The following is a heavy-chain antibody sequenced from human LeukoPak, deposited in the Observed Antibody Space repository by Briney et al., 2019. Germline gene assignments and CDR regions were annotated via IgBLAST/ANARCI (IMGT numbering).Heavy chain of an antibody. CDR2: ISGSGTST. V-gene: IGHV3-23*01. J-gene: IGHJ3*02. D-gene: IGHD1-26*01. CDR3: AKDPWEGYDAFDI. Sequence: GGSLRLSCAASGFTFSIYAMSWVRQTPGKGLEWVSTISGSGTSTYYADSVKGRFTISRDNSKNTLYLQMNSLRAEDTAVYYCAKDPWEGYDAFDIWGQGTMVTVSS. CDR1: GFTFSIYA.